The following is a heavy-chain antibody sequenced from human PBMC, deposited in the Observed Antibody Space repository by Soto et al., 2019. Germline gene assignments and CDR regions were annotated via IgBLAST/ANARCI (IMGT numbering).Heavy chain of an antibody. D-gene: IGHD2-15*01. J-gene: IGHJ4*02. Sequence: GGSLRLSCEASGFTFSGFDMHWVRQPTGKGLEGVSTIGTAGDTYYAVSVRGRFTISRDNAKNSLSLQMNSLRAGDTAVYFCARGQEVGAHFFDSWGQGTQVTVSS. V-gene: IGHV3-13*01. CDR3: ARGQEVGAHFFDS. CDR2: IGTAGDT. CDR1: GFTFSGFD.